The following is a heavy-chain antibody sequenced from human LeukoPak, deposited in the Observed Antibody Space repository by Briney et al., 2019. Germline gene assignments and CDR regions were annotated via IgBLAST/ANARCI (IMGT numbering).Heavy chain of an antibody. Sequence: PGGSLRLSCAASGCTFSSYSMNWVRQTPGKGLELVSSISGSSSYIYYADSVKSRFTISRDNAKKSLYLQMNSLRAEDTAVYYCARGAQTVAAADNWFDPWGQGTLVTVSS. V-gene: IGHV3-21*01. D-gene: IGHD6-13*01. CDR1: GCTFSSYS. CDR3: ARGAQTVAAADNWFDP. J-gene: IGHJ5*02. CDR2: ISGSSSYI.